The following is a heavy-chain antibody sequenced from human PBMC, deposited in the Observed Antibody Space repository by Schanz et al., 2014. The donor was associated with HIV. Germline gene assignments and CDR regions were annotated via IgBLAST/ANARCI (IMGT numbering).Heavy chain of an antibody. D-gene: IGHD5-12*01. V-gene: IGHV4-34*02. CDR1: GGSLSASY. Sequence: QVQLQEWGAGLLKPSETLSLTCGVSGGSLSASYWTWIRQTPGKGLEWIGQINRDGSTHHNPSLKSRVTISLGTSKNQFSLKLSSVTAADTAVYYCARAKWPPRNRHFDFWGQGNLVTVS. CDR2: INRDGST. CDR3: ARAKWPPRNRHFDF. J-gene: IGHJ4*02.